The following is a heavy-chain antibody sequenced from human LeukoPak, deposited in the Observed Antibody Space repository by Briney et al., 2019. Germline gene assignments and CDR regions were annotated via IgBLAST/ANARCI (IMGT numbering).Heavy chain of an antibody. D-gene: IGHD5-12*01. CDR1: GFTFSDYD. CDR2: IGTAGDT. CDR3: ARGYGYDVDH. Sequence: GGSLRLSCAASGFTFSDYDMHWVRQATGKGLEWVSAIGTAGDTYYTGSVKGRFTISRDNAKTSLYLQMNNLRVEDTAVYYCARGYGYDVDHWGQGTLVTVSS. J-gene: IGHJ4*02. V-gene: IGHV3-13*01.